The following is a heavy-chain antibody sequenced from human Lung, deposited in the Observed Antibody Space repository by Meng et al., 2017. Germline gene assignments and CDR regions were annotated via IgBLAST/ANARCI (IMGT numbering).Heavy chain of an antibody. V-gene: IGHV1-18*04. CDR1: DYTFTVYG. J-gene: IGHJ4*02. CDR3: ARGTPGRSYSDF. CDR2: LGAHDGDR. Sequence: QVHPVQSGAEVKKHGASVKVSCKSSDYTFTVYGVSWVRQSPGQGLEWMAWLGAHDGDRSHAPRFQGRVTVTADRLTATSFIALRNLSYADTAFSYCARGTPGRSYSDFWGQGTLVTVSS. D-gene: IGHD3-10*01.